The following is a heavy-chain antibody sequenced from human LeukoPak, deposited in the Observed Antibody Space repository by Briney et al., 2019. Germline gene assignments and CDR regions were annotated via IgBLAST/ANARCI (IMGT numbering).Heavy chain of an antibody. Sequence: GESLQISCQGSGYTFTKKWIGWVRQPPGKGLEWVGIIYPGGSDTTYSPSFQGQVTISADNSMSTAYLQWSSLKASDTAMYYCARQGGAAAVDFWGQGTLVAVSS. V-gene: IGHV5-51*01. D-gene: IGHD6-13*01. CDR3: ARQGGAAAVDF. CDR2: IYPGGSDT. J-gene: IGHJ4*02. CDR1: GYTFTKKW.